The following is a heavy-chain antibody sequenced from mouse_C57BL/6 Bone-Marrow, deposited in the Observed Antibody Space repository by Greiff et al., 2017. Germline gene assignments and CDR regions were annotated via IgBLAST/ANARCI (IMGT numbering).Heavy chain of an antibody. CDR3: ARLYYDYDVGNFYWYFDV. Sequence: EVQLQQSGPELVKPGASVKIPCKASGYTFTDYNMDWVKQSHGKSLEWIGDINPNNGGTIYNQKFKGKATLTVDKSSSTAYMELRSLTSEDTAVYYCARLYYDYDVGNFYWYFDVWGTGTTVTVSS. CDR1: GYTFTDYN. D-gene: IGHD2-4*01. CDR2: INPNNGGT. J-gene: IGHJ1*03. V-gene: IGHV1-18*01.